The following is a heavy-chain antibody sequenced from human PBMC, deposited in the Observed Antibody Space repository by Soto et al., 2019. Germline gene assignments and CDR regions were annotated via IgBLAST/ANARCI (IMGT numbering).Heavy chain of an antibody. CDR3: ARSTTKYGMDV. CDR2: ISYMGST. CDR1: GGSISSYY. Sequence: QVQLQESGPGLVKPSETLSHTCTVSGGSISSYYWSWIRQPPGKGLEWIGYISYMGSTNYNPSLKSRGTISVDTSKNHFSLNLSSVTAADTAVYYCARSTTKYGMDVWGQGTTVTVSS. D-gene: IGHD1-1*01. J-gene: IGHJ6*02. V-gene: IGHV4-59*08.